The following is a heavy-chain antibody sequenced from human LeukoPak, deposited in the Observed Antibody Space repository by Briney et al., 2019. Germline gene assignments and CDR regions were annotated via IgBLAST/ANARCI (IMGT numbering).Heavy chain of an antibody. Sequence: PGGSLRLSCAASPFSFSIHCMHWVRQAPGKGLVWVSCISSDGGITGYADSVKGRFTISRDNTRNTLYLEMTWLRAEDTAVYYCVRAVIGTTSAWCAPWGQGTLVSVSS. CDR1: PFSFSIHC. J-gene: IGHJ5*02. D-gene: IGHD1-20*01. CDR3: VRAVIGTTSAWCAP. CDR2: ISSDGGIT. V-gene: IGHV3-74*01.